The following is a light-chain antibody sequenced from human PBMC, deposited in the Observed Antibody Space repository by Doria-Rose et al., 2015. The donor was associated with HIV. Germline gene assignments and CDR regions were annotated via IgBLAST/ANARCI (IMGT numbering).Light chain of an antibody. Sequence: EIVMTQSPGTLSLSPGERATLSCRASQSFSSTYLAWYQQKPGQAHSLLIYDGSTRATGIPDRFSASGSGTDFTLTINRLEPEDFALYYCHQYGTSWTFGQGTKVGI. CDR3: HQYGTSWT. J-gene: IGKJ1*01. CDR2: DGS. CDR1: QSFSSTY. V-gene: IGKV3-20*01.